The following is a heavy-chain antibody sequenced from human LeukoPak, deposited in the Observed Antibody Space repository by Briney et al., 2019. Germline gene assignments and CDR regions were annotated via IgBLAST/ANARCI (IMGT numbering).Heavy chain of an antibody. CDR2: IKQDGSEK. D-gene: IGHD6-13*01. CDR3: ARAPTYSSSWYNY. V-gene: IGHV3-7*01. CDR1: GFTFSSYG. Sequence: GGSLRLSCAASGFTFSSYGMHWVRQAPGKGLEWVANIKQDGSEKYYVDSVKGRFTISRDNAKNSLYLQMNSLRAEDTAVYYCARAPTYSSSWYNYWGQGTLVTVSS. J-gene: IGHJ4*02.